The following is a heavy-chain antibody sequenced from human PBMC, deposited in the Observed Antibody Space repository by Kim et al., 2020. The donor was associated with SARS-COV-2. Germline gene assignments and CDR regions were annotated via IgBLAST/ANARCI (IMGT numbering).Heavy chain of an antibody. J-gene: IGHJ4*02. CDR3: AKGDGVAAAGTDY. D-gene: IGHD6-13*01. CDR1: GFTFSSYG. CDR2: ISYDGSNK. Sequence: GGSLRLSCPASGFTFSSYGMHWVRQAPGKGLEWVAVISYDGSNKYYADSVKGRFTISRDNSKNTLYLQMNSLRAEDTAVYYCAKGDGVAAAGTDYWGQGTLVTVSS. V-gene: IGHV3-30*18.